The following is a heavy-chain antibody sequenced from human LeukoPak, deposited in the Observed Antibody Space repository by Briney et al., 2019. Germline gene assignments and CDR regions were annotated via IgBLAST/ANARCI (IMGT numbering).Heavy chain of an antibody. CDR2: FYYTGYT. D-gene: IGHD5-18*01. V-gene: IGHV4-59*01. CDR1: GGSISGYY. CDR3: ARESYGIDS. J-gene: IGHJ4*02. Sequence: SETLSLTCSVSGGSISGYYWSWIRQPPGKGLEWIGYFYYTGYTNYNPSLKSRVAISVDASKNQFSLYLTSVTAADTAVYYCARESYGIDSWGQGTLVSVSS.